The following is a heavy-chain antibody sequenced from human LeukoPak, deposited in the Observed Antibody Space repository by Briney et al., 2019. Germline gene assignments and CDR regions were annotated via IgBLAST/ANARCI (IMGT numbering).Heavy chain of an antibody. CDR1: GFTVSSSY. CDR3: ARAGYSYDSSGYYRTLYFDY. Sequence: PGGSLRLSCAASGFTVSSSYMSWVRQAPGKGLEWVSVIYSGGGTYYAESVKGRFTISRDLSENTLYLQMNTLRAEDTAVYYCARAGYSYDSSGYYRTLYFDYWGQGTLVTVSS. CDR2: IYSGGGT. D-gene: IGHD3-22*01. V-gene: IGHV3-53*01. J-gene: IGHJ4*02.